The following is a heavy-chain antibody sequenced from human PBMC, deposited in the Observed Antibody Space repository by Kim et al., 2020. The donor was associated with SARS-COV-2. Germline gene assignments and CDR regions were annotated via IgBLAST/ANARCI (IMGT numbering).Heavy chain of an antibody. CDR1: GFTVSSNY. J-gene: IGHJ6*02. Sequence: GGSLRLSCAASGFTVSSNYMSWVRQAPGKGLEWVSVIYSGGSTYYADSVKGRFTISRDNSKNTLYLQMNSLRAADTAVYYCARDVLTMVRGVTTYYYGKDVGGQGTTVTVSS. D-gene: IGHD3-10*01. CDR2: IYSGGST. CDR3: ARDVLTMVRGVTTYYYGKDV. V-gene: IGHV3-53*01.